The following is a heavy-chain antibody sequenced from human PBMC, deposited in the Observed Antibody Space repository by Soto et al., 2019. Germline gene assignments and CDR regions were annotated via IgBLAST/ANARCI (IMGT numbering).Heavy chain of an antibody. J-gene: IGHJ6*02. CDR3: ARDIVLMGNYYYGMDV. V-gene: IGHV5-51*01. CDR2: IYPGDPDT. CDR1: GYSFTSYW. D-gene: IGHD2-8*01. Sequence: PGESLKISCKGSGYSFTSYWIGWVRQMPGKGLEWMGIIYPGDPDTRYSPSFQGQVTISADKSISTAYLQWSSLKASDTAMYYCARDIVLMGNYYYGMDVWGQGTTVTVSS.